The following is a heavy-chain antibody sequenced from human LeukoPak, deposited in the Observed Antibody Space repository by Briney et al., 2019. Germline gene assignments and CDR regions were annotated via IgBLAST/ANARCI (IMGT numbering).Heavy chain of an antibody. Sequence: GGSLRLSCAASGFTFNIYAMNWVRQAPGKGLEWVAAISGSGVSTRDADSVKGRFTISRDNSKNTLYLQMSSLRAEDTAVYYCAKDHMRSPVTYGYSFDSWGQGTLVTVSS. J-gene: IGHJ4*02. CDR3: AKDHMRSPVTYGYSFDS. D-gene: IGHD5-18*01. CDR2: ISGSGVST. CDR1: GFTFNIYA. V-gene: IGHV3-23*01.